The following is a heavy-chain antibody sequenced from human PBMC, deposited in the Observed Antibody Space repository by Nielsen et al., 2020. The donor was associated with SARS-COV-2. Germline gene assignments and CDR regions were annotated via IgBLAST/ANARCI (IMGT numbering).Heavy chain of an antibody. CDR2: IDPSDSYT. V-gene: IGHV5-10-1*01. Sequence: GGSLRLSCKGSGYGFTSYWISWVRQMPGKGLEWMGRIDPSDSYTNYSPSFQGHVTFSADKSISTAYLQWSSLKASDTAMYYCARHGDYDILTGYYPHDAFDIWGQGTMVTVSS. D-gene: IGHD3-9*01. J-gene: IGHJ3*02. CDR3: ARHGDYDILTGYYPHDAFDI. CDR1: GYGFTSYW.